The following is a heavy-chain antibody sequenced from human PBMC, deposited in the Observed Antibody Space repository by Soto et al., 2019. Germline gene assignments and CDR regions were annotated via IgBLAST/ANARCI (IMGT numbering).Heavy chain of an antibody. V-gene: IGHV3-48*02. CDR3: ARGASSGSYSSFDY. J-gene: IGHJ4*02. D-gene: IGHD1-26*01. Sequence: DSVKGRFTISRDNANNSLYLQMNTLRDGDTAVYYCARGASSGSYSSFDYWGQGILVTVSS.